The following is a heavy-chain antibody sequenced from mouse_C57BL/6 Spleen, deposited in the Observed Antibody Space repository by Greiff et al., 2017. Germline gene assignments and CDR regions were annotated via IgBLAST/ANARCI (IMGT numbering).Heavy chain of an antibody. Sequence: VQLQQPGAELVKPGASVKLSCKASGYTFTSYWMQWVKQRPGQGLEWIGEIDPSDSYTNYNQKFKGKATLTVDTSSSSAYMQLSSLTSEDSAVYYCARRLLGFAYWGQGTLVTVSA. CDR3: ARRLLGFAY. CDR2: IDPSDSYT. V-gene: IGHV1-50*01. CDR1: GYTFTSYW. J-gene: IGHJ3*01. D-gene: IGHD2-13*01.